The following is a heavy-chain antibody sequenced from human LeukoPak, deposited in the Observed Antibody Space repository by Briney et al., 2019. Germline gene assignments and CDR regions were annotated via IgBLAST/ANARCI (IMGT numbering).Heavy chain of an antibody. J-gene: IGHJ4*02. CDR3: ARETTIFGVVMKYYFDY. D-gene: IGHD3-3*01. V-gene: IGHV4-39*07. Sequence: SETLSLTCTVSGGSISSSSYYWGWIRQLPGKGLEWIGSIYYSGSTYYNPSLKSRVTISVDTSKNQFSLKLSSVTAADTAVYYCARETTIFGVVMKYYFDYWGQGTLVTVSP. CDR2: IYYSGST. CDR1: GGSISSSSYY.